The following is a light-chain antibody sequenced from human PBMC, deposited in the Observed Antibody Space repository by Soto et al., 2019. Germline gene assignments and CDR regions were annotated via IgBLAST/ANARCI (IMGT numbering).Light chain of an antibody. CDR2: DVS. CDR3: ASYTGTDTPWV. V-gene: IGLV2-14*03. J-gene: IGLJ3*02. CDR1: ASDIGYYNF. Sequence: QSALTQPASVSGSLGQSITISCTGAASDIGYYNFVSWYQQHPATAPKLIIYDVSHRPSGISFRFSGSKSGNTASLTISGLRAEEEAAYYCASYTGTDTPWVFGGGTKLTVL.